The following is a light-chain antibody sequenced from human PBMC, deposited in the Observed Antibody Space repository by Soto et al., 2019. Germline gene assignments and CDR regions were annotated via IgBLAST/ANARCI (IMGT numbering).Light chain of an antibody. CDR1: SSDVGGYNL. V-gene: IGLV2-23*01. CDR2: GNT. J-gene: IGLJ1*01. Sequence: QSVLTQPASVSVSPGQSITIPCTGTSSDVGGYNLVSWYQQHPGKAPKLIIFGNTERPSGVSHRFSGSKSGNTASLTISGVQVEDESDYHCCAYATSSFVFGTGTKVTVL. CDR3: CAYATSSFV.